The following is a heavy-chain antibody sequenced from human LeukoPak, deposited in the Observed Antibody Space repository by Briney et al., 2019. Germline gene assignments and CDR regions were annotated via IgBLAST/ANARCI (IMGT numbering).Heavy chain of an antibody. CDR1: GYTFTGYY. V-gene: IGHV1-2*02. D-gene: IGHD6-6*01. Sequence: ASVTVSCTDSGYTFTGYYMHWVRQAPGQGREWMGWINPNSGDTNYAEKFQGRVTMTTDTALSTAYMYLRRLRSGDTAVYYCAIDYSSSSGYFDYWGQGTLVTVSS. CDR2: INPNSGDT. CDR3: AIDYSSSSGYFDY. J-gene: IGHJ4*02.